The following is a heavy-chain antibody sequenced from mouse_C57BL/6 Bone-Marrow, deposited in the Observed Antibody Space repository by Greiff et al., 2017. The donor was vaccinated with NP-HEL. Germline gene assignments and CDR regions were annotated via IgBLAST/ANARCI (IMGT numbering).Heavy chain of an antibody. J-gene: IGHJ3*01. Sequence: EVQLQQSGAELVRPGASVKLSCTASGFNIKDDYMHWVQQRPEQGLEWIGWIDPENGDTEYASKFQGKATITADTSSNTAYLQLSSLTSEDTAVYYCTTGQLLPYWGQGTLVTVSA. CDR2: IDPENGDT. V-gene: IGHV14-4*01. CDR3: TTGQLLPY. CDR1: GFNIKDDY. D-gene: IGHD6-1*01.